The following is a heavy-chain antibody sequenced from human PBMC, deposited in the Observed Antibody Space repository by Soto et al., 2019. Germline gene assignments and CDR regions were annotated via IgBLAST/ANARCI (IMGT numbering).Heavy chain of an antibody. CDR2: IYPSGST. V-gene: IGHV4-30-2*01. J-gene: IGHJ4*02. D-gene: IGHD5-12*01. Sequence: QLQLQESGSGLVKPSQTLSLTCAVSGGSISSGGYSWSWIRQPPGKGLEWIGYIYPSGSTYYNPSLKSRVTIAVNRSKNQFSLKLSSVTAADTAVYYCAAGGGLPRYYWGQGTLVTVSS. CDR1: GGSISSGGYS. CDR3: AAGGGLPRYY.